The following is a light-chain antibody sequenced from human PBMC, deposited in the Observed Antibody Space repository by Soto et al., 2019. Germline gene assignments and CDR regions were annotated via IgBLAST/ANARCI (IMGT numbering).Light chain of an antibody. CDR1: TSDICGYNY. V-gene: IGLV2-11*01. CDR3: CSYARTTHV. CDR2: DVT. Sequence: QSALTQPPSVSGSPGQSVTISCTGTTSDICGYNYVSWYQQLPGKAPKLMIFDVTQRPSGVPDRFSGSNSGNTASLTISGLRAEDEAIYYCCSYARTTHVFGTGTKLTVL. J-gene: IGLJ1*01.